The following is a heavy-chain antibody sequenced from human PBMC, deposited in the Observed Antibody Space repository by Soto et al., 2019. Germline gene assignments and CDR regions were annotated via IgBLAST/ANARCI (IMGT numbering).Heavy chain of an antibody. D-gene: IGHD2-21*02. V-gene: IGHV3-33*01. J-gene: IGHJ6*02. Sequence: GGSLRLSCAASGFTFSDYGMHWVRQAPGKGLEWVALIRYDGSDKYYADSVKGRFTISRDNSKNTLYLQMNSLRAEDTAVYYCARVIQVTTYSSCYGMALWGQGTSVTAP. CDR1: GFTFSDYG. CDR3: ARVIQVTTYSSCYGMAL. CDR2: IRYDGSDK.